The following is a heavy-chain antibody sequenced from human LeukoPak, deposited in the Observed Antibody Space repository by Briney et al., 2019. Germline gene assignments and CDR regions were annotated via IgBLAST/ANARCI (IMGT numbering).Heavy chain of an antibody. D-gene: IGHD3-9*01. J-gene: IGHJ4*02. V-gene: IGHV4-34*10. CDR1: GGSLSGYY. Sequence: SETLSLTCAVYGGSLSGYYWSWIRQPPGKGLEWIGEINHSGNTNYNPSLKSRVTMSVDTSKNHFYLKLSSVTAADTAIYYCGKTDIYFNPIDYWGPGSLVTVSS. CDR3: GKTDIYFNPIDY. CDR2: INHSGNT.